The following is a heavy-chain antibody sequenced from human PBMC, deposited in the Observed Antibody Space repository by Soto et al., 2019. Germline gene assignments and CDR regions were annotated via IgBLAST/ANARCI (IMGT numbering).Heavy chain of an antibody. Sequence: QVQLVESGGGVVQPGRSLRLSCAASGFTFSNYGVQWVRQAPGKGLEWVAGILYDGTNTYYADYVKGRFTISRDNSRNTLYLQMNSLRAKDTAMYYCAKGLSDSSDWFAFYYCGQGTLFTVSS. J-gene: IGHJ4*02. CDR1: GFTFSNYG. V-gene: IGHV3-30*18. D-gene: IGHD6-19*01. CDR2: ILYDGTNT. CDR3: AKGLSDSSDWFAFYY.